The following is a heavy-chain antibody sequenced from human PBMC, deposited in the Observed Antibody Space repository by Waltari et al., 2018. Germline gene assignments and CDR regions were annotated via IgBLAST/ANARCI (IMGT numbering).Heavy chain of an antibody. J-gene: IGHJ2*01. CDR3: ARDPGNPIDWYFDL. V-gene: IGHV3-21*06. CDR2: ITSKSTYI. CDR1: GLGFGIYS. Sequence: EVQLVESGGGLVGPGGSLSLSCAASGLGFGIYSMTWVRQPPGKGLEWASSITSKSTYIHYADSVKGRFTISRDNAKNSLYLQMNSLKAEDTAFYYCARDPGNPIDWYFDLWGRGTLVTVSS.